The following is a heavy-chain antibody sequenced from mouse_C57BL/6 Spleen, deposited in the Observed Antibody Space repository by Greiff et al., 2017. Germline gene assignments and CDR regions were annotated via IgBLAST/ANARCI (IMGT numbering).Heavy chain of an antibody. D-gene: IGHD2-5*01. J-gene: IGHJ2*01. Sequence: QVHVKQPGAELVMPGASVKMSCKASGYTFTSYWMHWVKQRPGQGLEWIGEIDPSDSYTKYNQKFKGKSTLTVDKSSSTAYMQLSSLTYEDSAVYYSARGDSNPSFAYWGQGTTLTVSS. CDR2: IDPSDSYT. V-gene: IGHV1-69*01. CDR1: GYTFTSYW. CDR3: ARGDSNPSFAY.